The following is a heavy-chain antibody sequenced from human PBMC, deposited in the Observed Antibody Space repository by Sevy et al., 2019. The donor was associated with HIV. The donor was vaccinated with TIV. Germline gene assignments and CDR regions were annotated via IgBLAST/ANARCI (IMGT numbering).Heavy chain of an antibody. CDR1: GFTFSSYW. CDR3: ARESTVVVIPTALVV. Sequence: GGSLRLSCAASGFTFSSYWMSWVRQAPGKGLEWVANIKQDGSEKYYLDSVKGRFTISRDNAKNSLYLQMNSLRAEDTPVYYCARESTVVVIPTALVVWGKGTTVTVSS. J-gene: IGHJ6*04. CDR2: IKQDGSEK. V-gene: IGHV3-7*01. D-gene: IGHD2-21*01.